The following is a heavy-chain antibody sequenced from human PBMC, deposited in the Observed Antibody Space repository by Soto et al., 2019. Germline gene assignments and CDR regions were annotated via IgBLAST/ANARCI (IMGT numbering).Heavy chain of an antibody. CDR3: AKDQGSSWYEIDY. CDR1: GFTVSSNY. J-gene: IGHJ4*02. Sequence: GGSLRLSCAASGFTVSSNYMRWVRQAPGKGLEWVSVIYSGGSTYYADSVKGRFTISRDNSKNTLYLQMNSLRAEDTAVYYCAKDQGSSWYEIDYWGQGTLVTVSS. D-gene: IGHD6-13*01. CDR2: IYSGGST. V-gene: IGHV3-66*01.